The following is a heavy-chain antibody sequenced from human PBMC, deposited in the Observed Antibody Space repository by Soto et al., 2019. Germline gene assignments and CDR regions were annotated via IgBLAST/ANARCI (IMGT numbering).Heavy chain of an antibody. D-gene: IGHD6-6*01. CDR2: IYPGDSNI. J-gene: IGHJ4*02. CDR1: GYSFSIHC. V-gene: IGHV5-51*01. Sequence: LGESLKISCKGSGYSFSIHCIGWALQRPWKGLEWMGIIYPGDSNIRYSPSFEGQIDMSADRSIDTAYLRLSSLKASDTATYYCARHLDEYSSASGFDYWGQGTLVTVSS. CDR3: ARHLDEYSSASGFDY.